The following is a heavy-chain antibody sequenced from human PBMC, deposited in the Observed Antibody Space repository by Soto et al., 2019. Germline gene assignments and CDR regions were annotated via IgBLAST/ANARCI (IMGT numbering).Heavy chain of an antibody. Sequence: GGSLRLSCAASGFTFSSYGMHWVRQAPGKGLEWVAVISYDGSNKYYADSVKGRFTISRDNSKNTLYLQMNSLRAEDTAVYYCAKDRAAAGPYYYYYGMDVWGQGTTVTVSS. CDR3: AKDRAAAGPYYYYYGMDV. CDR1: GFTFSSYG. J-gene: IGHJ6*02. D-gene: IGHD6-13*01. V-gene: IGHV3-30*18. CDR2: ISYDGSNK.